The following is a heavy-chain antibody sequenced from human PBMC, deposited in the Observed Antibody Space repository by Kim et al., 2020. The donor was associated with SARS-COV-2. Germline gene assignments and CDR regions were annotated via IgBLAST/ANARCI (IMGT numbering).Heavy chain of an antibody. Sequence: GGSLRLSCTASGFTFGGHVMHWVRQAPGKGLEWVSGISYNSGIIDYADSVKGRFTISRDNAKNTLYLQMNSLRVEDTAFYYCAKDSAVAQSEQVDYWGQGTLVTGSS. J-gene: IGHJ4*02. CDR3: AKDSAVAQSEQVDY. V-gene: IGHV3-9*01. D-gene: IGHD2-15*01. CDR2: ISYNSGII. CDR1: GFTFGGHV.